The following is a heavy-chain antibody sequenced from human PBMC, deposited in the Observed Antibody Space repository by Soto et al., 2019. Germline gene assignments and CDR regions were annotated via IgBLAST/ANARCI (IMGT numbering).Heavy chain of an antibody. J-gene: IGHJ6*02. Sequence: GGSLRLSCAASGFTFSSYGMHWVRQAPGKGLEWVAVISYDGSNKYYADSVKGRFTISRDNSKNTLYLQMNSLRAEDTAVYYCAKGGLYGDYYYYGMDVWGQGTTVTVSS. CDR1: GFTFSSYG. V-gene: IGHV3-30*18. CDR3: AKGGLYGDYYYYGMDV. CDR2: ISYDGSNK. D-gene: IGHD4-17*01.